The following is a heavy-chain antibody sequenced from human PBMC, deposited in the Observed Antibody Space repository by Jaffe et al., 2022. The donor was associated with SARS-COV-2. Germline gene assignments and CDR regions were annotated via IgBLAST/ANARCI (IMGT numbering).Heavy chain of an antibody. CDR2: IIPIFGTA. V-gene: IGHV1-69*01. Sequence: QVQLVQSGAEVKKPGSSVKVSCKASGGTFSSYAISWVRQAPGQGLEWMGGIIPIFGTANYAQKFQGRVTITADESTSTAYMELSSLRSEDTAVYYCATSGELNYDILTGSGDYWGQGTLVTVSS. CDR1: GGTFSSYA. CDR3: ATSGELNYDILTGSGDY. J-gene: IGHJ4*02. D-gene: IGHD3-9*01.